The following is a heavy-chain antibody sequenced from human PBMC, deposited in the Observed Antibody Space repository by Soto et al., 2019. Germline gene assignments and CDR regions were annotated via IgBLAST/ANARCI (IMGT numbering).Heavy chain of an antibody. CDR3: AKDLVAAIKKPPFDP. CDR2: ISGSGGST. J-gene: IGHJ5*02. Sequence: EVQLLESGGGLVQPGGSLRLSCAASGFTFSSYAMSWVRQAPGKGLEWVSAISGSGGSTYFADSVKGRFTISRDNSKNTLYLQMNSLRAEDTAVYYCAKDLVAAIKKPPFDPWGQGTLVTVSS. D-gene: IGHD2-21*01. V-gene: IGHV3-23*01. CDR1: GFTFSSYA.